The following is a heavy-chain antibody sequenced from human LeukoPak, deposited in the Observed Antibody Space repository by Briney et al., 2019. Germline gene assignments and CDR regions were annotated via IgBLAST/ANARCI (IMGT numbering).Heavy chain of an antibody. CDR1: GFTFSSYG. V-gene: IGHV3-30*02. D-gene: IGHD2-2*01. CDR3: AKDRESYYCINTNCYLDY. Sequence: PGGSLRLSCATSGFTFSSYGMHWVRQAPGKGLEWVAFIRYDGSNKYYADSVKGRFTISRDNSKNTLCLQMNSLRAEDTAVYYCAKDRESYYCINTNCYLDYWGQGTLVTVSS. CDR2: IRYDGSNK. J-gene: IGHJ4*02.